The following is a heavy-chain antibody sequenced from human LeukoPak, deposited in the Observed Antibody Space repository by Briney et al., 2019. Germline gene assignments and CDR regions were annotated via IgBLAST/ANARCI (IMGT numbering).Heavy chain of an antibody. V-gene: IGHV3-30-3*01. CDR1: GFIFSSYA. CDR2: ISYDGSNK. CDR3: ASTSGEVGY. J-gene: IGHJ4*02. D-gene: IGHD2-15*01. Sequence: GGSLRLSCAGSGFIFSSYAMHWVRRAPGKGLEWVAVISYDGSNKYYADSVKGRFTISRDNSKNTLYLQMNSLRAEDAAVYYCASTSGEVGYWGQGTLVTVSS.